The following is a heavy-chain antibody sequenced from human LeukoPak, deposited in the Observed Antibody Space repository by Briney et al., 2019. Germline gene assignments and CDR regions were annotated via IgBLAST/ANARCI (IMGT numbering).Heavy chain of an antibody. Sequence: SETLSLTCTVSGGSISSYYWSWIRQPPVKGLEWIGEINHSGSTNYNPSLKSRVTISVDTSKNQFSLKLSSVTAADTAVYYCARTPFWSGTRFHNTDAFDIWGQGTMVTVSS. CDR2: INHSGST. CDR1: GGSISSYY. J-gene: IGHJ3*02. CDR3: ARTPFWSGTRFHNTDAFDI. D-gene: IGHD3-3*01. V-gene: IGHV4-34*01.